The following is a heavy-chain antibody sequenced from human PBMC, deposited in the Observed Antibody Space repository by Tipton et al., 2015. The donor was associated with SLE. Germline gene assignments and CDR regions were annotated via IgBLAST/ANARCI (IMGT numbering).Heavy chain of an antibody. D-gene: IGHD6-19*01. Sequence: SLRLSCAASGFTFHNSWMLWVRLAPGKGLVWVSRLSTDGSVTTYADTVKGRLTISRDNAKNTPYLQMRSLRVEDTGIYYCARAPTISVAGTTDPFGMDVWGPGTRVTVSS. J-gene: IGHJ6*02. CDR3: ARAPTISVAGTTDPFGMDV. CDR2: LSTDGSVT. V-gene: IGHV3-74*01. CDR1: GFTFHNSW.